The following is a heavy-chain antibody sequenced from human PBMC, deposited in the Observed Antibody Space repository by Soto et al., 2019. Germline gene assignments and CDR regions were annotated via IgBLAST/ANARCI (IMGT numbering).Heavy chain of an antibody. V-gene: IGHV3-23*01. D-gene: IGHD2-2*02. Sequence: EVQLLDSGGGLVQPGGSLRLSCTASGFTFSSYAMSWVRQPPGKGLEWVSVISAGGSTYYADSVKGRFTVSRANSKNPLYLQMNRLRAVATGVDYCAHVPIWWSSTRCYTEGFDYWGKGSLFTVSS. J-gene: IGHJ4*02. CDR3: AHVPIWWSSTRCYTEGFDY. CDR2: ISAGGST. CDR1: GFTFSSYA.